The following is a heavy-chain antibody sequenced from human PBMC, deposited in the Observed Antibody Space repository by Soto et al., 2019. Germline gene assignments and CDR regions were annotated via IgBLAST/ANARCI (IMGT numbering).Heavy chain of an antibody. V-gene: IGHV1-18*01. D-gene: IGHD3-9*01. CDR1: GYTFTSYG. Sequence: QVQLVQSGAEVKKPGASVKVSCKASGYTFTSYGISWVRQAPGQGLEWMGWISAYNGNTNYAQKLLGRVTMTTDTSTSTAYMELRSLRSDDTAVYYCAGEIPYYDILTGYYVEYFQHWGQGTLVTVSS. CDR3: AGEIPYYDILTGYYVEYFQH. J-gene: IGHJ1*01. CDR2: ISAYNGNT.